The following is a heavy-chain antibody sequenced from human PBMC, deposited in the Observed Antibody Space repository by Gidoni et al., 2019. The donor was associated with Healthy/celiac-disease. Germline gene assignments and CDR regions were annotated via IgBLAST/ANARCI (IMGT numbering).Heavy chain of an antibody. V-gene: IGHV3-30-3*01. CDR3: ARADYGDYVGYFDL. CDR2: ISYDGSNK. Sequence: QVQLVESGGGAVQPGRSLRLSCAASGFTFSSYAMHWVRQAPGKGLEWVAVISYDGSNKYYADSVKGRFTISRDNSKNTLYLQMNSLRAEDTAVYYCARADYGDYVGYFDLWGRGTLVTVSS. D-gene: IGHD4-17*01. J-gene: IGHJ2*01. CDR1: GFTFSSYA.